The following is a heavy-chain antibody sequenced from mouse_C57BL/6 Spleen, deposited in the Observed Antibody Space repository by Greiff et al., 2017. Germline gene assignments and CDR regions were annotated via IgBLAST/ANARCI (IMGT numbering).Heavy chain of an antibody. J-gene: IGHJ2*01. Sequence: VQLQQSGPGLVKPSQSLSLTCSVTGYSITSGYYWNWIRQFPGNKLEWMGYISYDGSNNYNPSLKNRISITRDTSKNQFFLKLNSVTTEDTATYYCARDFDYYGSIVLDYWGQGTTLTVSS. CDR2: ISYDGSN. V-gene: IGHV3-6*01. CDR3: ARDFDYYGSIVLDY. CDR1: GYSITSGYY. D-gene: IGHD1-1*01.